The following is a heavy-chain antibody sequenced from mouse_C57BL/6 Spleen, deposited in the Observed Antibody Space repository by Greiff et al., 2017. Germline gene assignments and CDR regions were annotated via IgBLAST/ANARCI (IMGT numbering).Heavy chain of an antibody. J-gene: IGHJ4*01. CDR1: GFNISDYD. D-gene: IGHD1-1*02. CDR3: AEGGGNCPMDY. V-gene: IGHV14-2*01. CDR2: IDPGDGET. Sequence: EVQLQQSGAELVKPGASVKLSCTASGFNISDYDMHWVKQRTEKGLEWIGWIDPGDGETKYAPKVQGTATITADTSSNTAYLQLSSLTSEDTAVYYCAEGGGNCPMDYWGQGTSVTVSS.